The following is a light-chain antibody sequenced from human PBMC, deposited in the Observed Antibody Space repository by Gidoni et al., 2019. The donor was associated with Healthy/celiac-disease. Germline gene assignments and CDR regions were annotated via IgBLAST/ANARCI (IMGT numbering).Light chain of an antibody. CDR2: LGS. CDR1: QSLLHSNGYNY. Sequence: DIVMTQSPLSLPVTPGEPASISCRSSQSLLHSNGYNYLDWYLQKPGQSPQLLIYLGSTRASGFPDRFSGSGSGTDFTLKISRVEAEDVGVYYCMQALQTQYTFGQGTKLEIK. J-gene: IGKJ2*01. CDR3: MQALQTQYT. V-gene: IGKV2-28*01.